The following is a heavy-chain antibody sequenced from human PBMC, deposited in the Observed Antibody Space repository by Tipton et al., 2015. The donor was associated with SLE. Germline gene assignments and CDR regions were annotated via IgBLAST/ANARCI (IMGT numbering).Heavy chain of an antibody. Sequence: TLSLTCTVSGGSISSGGYYWSWIRQSPGKGLEWIGEISHTGSPNYNPSLKSRVTISIDTSKNHFSLTLNSVIAADTAVYFCAREFYDFWRGYYVWGQGTLVTVSS. J-gene: IGHJ4*02. CDR2: ISHTGSP. CDR3: AREFYDFWRGYYV. V-gene: IGHV4-30-2*06. D-gene: IGHD3-3*01. CDR1: GGSISSGGYY.